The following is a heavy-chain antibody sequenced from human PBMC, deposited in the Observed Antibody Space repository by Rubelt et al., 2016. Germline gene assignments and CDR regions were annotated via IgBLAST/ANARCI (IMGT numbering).Heavy chain of an antibody. J-gene: IGHJ6*03. CDR1: GGSISSSTYY. V-gene: IGHV4-39*02. CDR2: IYYSGIT. Sequence: QLQLQESGPGLVKPSETLSLTCTVSGGSISSSTYYWGWIRQPPGKGLEWIGRIYYSGITHYNPSLKSRVTISVDTSKNQFSLRLSSVTAADTAVYDCAREDLSNGYYMGVWGQGTTVTVSS. CDR3: AREDLSNGYYMGV. D-gene: IGHD4-11*01.